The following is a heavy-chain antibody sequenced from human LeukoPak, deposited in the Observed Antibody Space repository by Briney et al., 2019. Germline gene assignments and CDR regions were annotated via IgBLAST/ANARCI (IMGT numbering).Heavy chain of an antibody. Sequence: GGSLRLSCAACGFTFSSYDMHWVRHATGKGLEWVSAIGTAGDTYYPGSVKGRFTISRENAKNSLYLQMNSLRAGDTAVYYCARDRAGTLDYWGQGTLVTVSS. D-gene: IGHD1-1*01. CDR1: GFTFSSYD. CDR3: ARDRAGTLDY. CDR2: IGTAGDT. J-gene: IGHJ4*02. V-gene: IGHV3-13*01.